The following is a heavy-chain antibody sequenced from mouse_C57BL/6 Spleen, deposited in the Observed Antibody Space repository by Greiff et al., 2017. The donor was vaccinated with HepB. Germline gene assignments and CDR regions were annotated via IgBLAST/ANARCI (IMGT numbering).Heavy chain of an antibody. CDR2: IHPNSGST. CDR3: ARSIYYGNFYYFDY. D-gene: IGHD2-1*01. V-gene: IGHV1-64*01. J-gene: IGHJ2*01. Sequence: QVQLQQPGAELVKPGASVKLSCKASGYTFTSYWMHWVKQRPGQGLEWIGMIHPNSGSTNYNEKFKSKATLTVDKSSSTAYMQLSSLTSEDSAVYYCARSIYYGNFYYFDYWGQGTTLTVSS. CDR1: GYTFTSYW.